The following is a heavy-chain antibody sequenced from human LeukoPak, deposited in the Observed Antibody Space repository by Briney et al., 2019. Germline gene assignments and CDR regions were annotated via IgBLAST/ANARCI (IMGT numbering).Heavy chain of an antibody. CDR1: GGSFSGYY. D-gene: IGHD3-16*02. CDR3: ARNGITFGGVILYFDY. Sequence: PSETLSLTCAVYGGSFSGYYWSWIRQPPGKGLEWIGEINHSGSTNYNPSLKSRVTISVDTSKNQFSLKLSSVTAADTAVYYCARNGITFGGVILYFDYWGQGTLVTVSS. V-gene: IGHV4-34*09. J-gene: IGHJ4*02. CDR2: INHSGST.